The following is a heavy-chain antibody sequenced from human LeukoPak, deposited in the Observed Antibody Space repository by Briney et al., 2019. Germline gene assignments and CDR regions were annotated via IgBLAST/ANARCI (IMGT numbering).Heavy chain of an antibody. J-gene: IGHJ3*02. CDR2: IDPNNGGT. CDR3: ARANHDFWSGPDAFDI. D-gene: IGHD3-3*01. Sequence: ASVKVSCKASGYTFTGYYLHWVRQAPGQGLEWMGRIDPNNGGTNYAQKFQGRVTMTRDTSISTAYLELSRLRSDDTAVYYCARANHDFWSGPDAFDIWGQGTMVTVSS. V-gene: IGHV1-2*06. CDR1: GYTFTGYY.